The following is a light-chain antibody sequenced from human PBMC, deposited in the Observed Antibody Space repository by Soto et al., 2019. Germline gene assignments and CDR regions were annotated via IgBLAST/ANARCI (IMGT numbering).Light chain of an antibody. CDR3: QQYGTSFWT. CDR2: GAS. CDR1: QSVSSSS. J-gene: IGKJ1*01. V-gene: IGKV3-20*01. Sequence: EIVLTQSPGTLSLSPGERATLSCRTSQSVSSSSLAWYQQKPGQAPRLLIYGASSSATGIPDRFSGSGSGTDFTLSISRLEPEDCAVYYCQQYGTSFWTFGQGTKVEIK.